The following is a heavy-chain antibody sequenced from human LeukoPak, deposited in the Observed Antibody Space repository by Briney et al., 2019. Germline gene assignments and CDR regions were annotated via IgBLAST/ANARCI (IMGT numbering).Heavy chain of an antibody. CDR1: GGSISSYY. Sequence: PSETLSLTCTVSGGSISSYYWSWIRQPPGKGLEWIGYIYYSGSTNYNPSLKSRVTISVDTSKNQFSLKLSSVTAADTAVYYCARVLGYYDSSGYYYGAFDIWGQGTMVTVSS. CDR2: IYYSGST. J-gene: IGHJ3*02. CDR3: ARVLGYYDSSGYYYGAFDI. V-gene: IGHV4-59*01. D-gene: IGHD3-22*01.